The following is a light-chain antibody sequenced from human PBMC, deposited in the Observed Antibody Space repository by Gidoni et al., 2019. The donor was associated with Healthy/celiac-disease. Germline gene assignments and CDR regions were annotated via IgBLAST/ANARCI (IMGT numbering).Light chain of an antibody. CDR1: QSISSW. CDR3: QKYNSYWT. Sequence: DIQMTQSPSTLSASVGDRVTITCRASQSISSWLAWYQQKPVKAPKHLIYKASSLESGVPSRFSGSGYGTEFTLTISRLQPDDYASYYCQKYNSYWTFGQGTKVEIK. CDR2: KAS. J-gene: IGKJ1*01. V-gene: IGKV1-5*03.